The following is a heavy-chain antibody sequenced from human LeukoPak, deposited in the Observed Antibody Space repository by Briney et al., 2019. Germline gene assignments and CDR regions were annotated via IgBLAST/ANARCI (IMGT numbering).Heavy chain of an antibody. CDR2: ISGSGGST. CDR3: AKLVPSDDFWSGYLGWFDP. J-gene: IGHJ5*02. CDR1: GFTFDDYA. V-gene: IGHV3-23*01. Sequence: PGGSLRLSCAASGFTFDDYAMHWVRQAPGKGLEWVSLISGSGGSTYYADSVKGRFTISRDNSKNTLYLQMNSLRAEDTAVYYCAKLVPSDDFWSGYLGWFDPWGQGTLVTVSS. D-gene: IGHD3-3*01.